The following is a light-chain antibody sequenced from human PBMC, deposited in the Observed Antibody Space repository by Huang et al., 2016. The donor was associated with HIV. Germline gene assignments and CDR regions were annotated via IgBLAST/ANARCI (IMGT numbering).Light chain of an antibody. CDR1: QGISSY. CDR2: GVS. Sequence: IQLTQSPSSLSAFVGDRVTITCRASQGISSYLAWYQQKPGKAPKLLIYGVSTLQSGFPSRFSGSGSGTDFTLTISSLQPEDFATYYCQQLNTYPRTFGQGTKVEIQ. V-gene: IGKV1-9*01. CDR3: QQLNTYPRT. J-gene: IGKJ1*01.